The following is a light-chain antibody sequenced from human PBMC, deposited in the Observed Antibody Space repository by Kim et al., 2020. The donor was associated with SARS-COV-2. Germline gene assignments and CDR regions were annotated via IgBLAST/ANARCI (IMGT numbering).Light chain of an antibody. CDR2: AAS. CDR3: QESYSDPYT. V-gene: IGKV1-39*01. Sequence: SVSVWCRVSITCRASQSITTFLNWYQQKPGKAPKLLISAASTLQDGVPSRFSGSGSGTDFTLTINNLQPEDVASYYCQESYSDPYTFGQGTKLEI. CDR1: QSITTF. J-gene: IGKJ2*01.